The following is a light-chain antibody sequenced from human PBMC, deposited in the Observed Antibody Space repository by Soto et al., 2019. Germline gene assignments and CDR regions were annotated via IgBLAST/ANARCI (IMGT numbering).Light chain of an antibody. CDR3: CSYAGSTRDV. V-gene: IGLV2-11*01. CDR1: SSDVGGYNY. Sequence: QSVLTQPRSVSGSPGQSVTISCTGTSSDVGGYNYVSWYQQHPGKAPKVMIYDVSERPSGVPDRFSGSKSGNTASLTISGLQAEDEADYYCCSYAGSTRDVFGTGTKLTVL. CDR2: DVS. J-gene: IGLJ1*01.